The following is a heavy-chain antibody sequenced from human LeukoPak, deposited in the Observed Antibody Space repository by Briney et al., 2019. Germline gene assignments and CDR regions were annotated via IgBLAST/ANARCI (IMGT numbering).Heavy chain of an antibody. CDR1: GFTFSSYG. D-gene: IGHD5-12*01. V-gene: IGHV3-23*01. CDR3: TTTRRGYSGYGRIDY. Sequence: GGSLRLSCEASGFTFSSYGMTWVRQAPGKGLEWVAALSGSGGRTYYADSVKGRFTISRGNSKNTLYLQMNSLKTEDTAVYYCTTTRRGYSGYGRIDYWGQGTLVTVSS. CDR2: LSGSGGRT. J-gene: IGHJ4*02.